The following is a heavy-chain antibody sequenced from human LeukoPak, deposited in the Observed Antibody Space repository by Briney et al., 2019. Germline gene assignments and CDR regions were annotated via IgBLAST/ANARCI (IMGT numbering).Heavy chain of an antibody. V-gene: IGHV3-33*01. CDR3: ARDQLEVTDQDY. J-gene: IGHJ4*02. D-gene: IGHD5-18*01. CDR2: IWYDGSDK. CDR1: GFTFSSYG. Sequence: GGSLRLSCAASGFTFSSYGMHWVRQAPGKGLEWVAVIWYDGSDKYYADSVKGRFTISRDNSKNTLYLQMSSLRAEDTAVYYCARDQLEVTDQDYWGQGTLVTVSS.